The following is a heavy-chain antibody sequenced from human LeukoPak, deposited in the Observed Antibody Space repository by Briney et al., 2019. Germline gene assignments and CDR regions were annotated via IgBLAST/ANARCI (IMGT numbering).Heavy chain of an antibody. V-gene: IGHV4-59*01. CDR3: ARVRAVAGRPFDY. CDR1: GGPISSYY. CDR2: IYYSGST. J-gene: IGHJ4*02. Sequence: SETLSLTCTVSGGPISSYYWSWIRQPPGKGLEWIGYIYYSGSTNYNPSLKSRVTIPVDTSKNQFSLKLSSVTAADTAVYYCARVRAVAGRPFDYWGQGTLVTVSS. D-gene: IGHD6-19*01.